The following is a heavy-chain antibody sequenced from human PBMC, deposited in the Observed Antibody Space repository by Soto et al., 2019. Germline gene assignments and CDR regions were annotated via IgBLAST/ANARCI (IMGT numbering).Heavy chain of an antibody. CDR3: ARGGHIAVVTASFDY. Sequence: QVQLVQSGAEVKKPGASVKVSCKPSGYTLNTYYLHWVRQAPGQGLAWMGIIHPSGGGSTYAQKFLGRATMTRDTSTSTVCMELSSLRSADTDVYYCARGGHIAVVTASFDYWGQGTLVTVSS. D-gene: IGHD2-21*02. CDR2: IHPSGGGS. CDR1: GYTLNTYY. J-gene: IGHJ4*02. V-gene: IGHV1-46*02.